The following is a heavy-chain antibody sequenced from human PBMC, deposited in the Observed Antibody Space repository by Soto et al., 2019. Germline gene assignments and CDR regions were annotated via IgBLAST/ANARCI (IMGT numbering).Heavy chain of an antibody. D-gene: IGHD2-2*01. V-gene: IGHV1-18*01. CDR3: ARGGSAYCSSTSCLSRYYYYYMDV. J-gene: IGHJ6*03. CDR2: ISAYNGNT. CDR1: GYTFTSYG. Sequence: ASVKVSCKASGYTFTSYGISWVRQAPGQGLEWRGWISAYNGNTNYAQKLQGRVTMTTDTSTSTAYMELRSLRSDDTAVYYCARGGSAYCSSTSCLSRYYYYYMDVWGKGTTVTVSS.